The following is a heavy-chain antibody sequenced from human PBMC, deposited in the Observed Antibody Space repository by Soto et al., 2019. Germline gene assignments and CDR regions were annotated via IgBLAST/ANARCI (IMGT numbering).Heavy chain of an antibody. V-gene: IGHV1-18*01. CDR1: GYTFTSYG. Sequence: ASVKVSCKASGYTFTSYGISWVRQAPGQGLEWMGWISAYNGNTNYAQKLQGRVTMTTDTSTSTAYMELRSLRSDDTAVYYCARDRSILVFGVVTSPAYWGQGTLVTVSS. D-gene: IGHD3-3*01. CDR3: ARDRSILVFGVVTSPAY. CDR2: ISAYNGNT. J-gene: IGHJ4*02.